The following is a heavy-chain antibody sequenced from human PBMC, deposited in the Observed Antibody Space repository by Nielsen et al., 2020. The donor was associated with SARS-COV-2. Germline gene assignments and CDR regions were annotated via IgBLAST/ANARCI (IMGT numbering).Heavy chain of an antibody. CDR3: ARWYSSSWNDAFDI. V-gene: IGHV4-4*02. J-gene: IGHJ3*02. Sequence: SETLSLTCAVSGGSVSSNDWWTWVRKSPGKGLEWIGEVSHSGSINYNPSLKSRVTLSMDKSKRQFSLRLTSVTAADTAVYYCARWYSSSWNDAFDIWGQGTMVTVSS. CDR1: GGSVSSNDW. CDR2: VSHSGSI. D-gene: IGHD6-13*01.